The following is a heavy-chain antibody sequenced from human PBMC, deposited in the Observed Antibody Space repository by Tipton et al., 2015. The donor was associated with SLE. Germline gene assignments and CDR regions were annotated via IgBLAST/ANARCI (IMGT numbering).Heavy chain of an antibody. J-gene: IGHJ4*02. D-gene: IGHD3-10*01. CDR1: GFTFSSYG. V-gene: IGHV3-30*03. CDR2: ISYDGSNK. CDR3: ARGSDGSYHFDY. Sequence: RSLRLSCAASGFTFSSYGMHWVRQAPGKGLVWVAVISYDGSNKYYADSVKGRFTISRDNSKNTLYLQLNSLRVEDTAVYYCARGSDGSYHFDYWGQGTLVTVSS.